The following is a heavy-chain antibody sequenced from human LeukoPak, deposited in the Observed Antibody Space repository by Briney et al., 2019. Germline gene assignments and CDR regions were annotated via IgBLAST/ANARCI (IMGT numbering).Heavy chain of an antibody. CDR1: GGSISSYY. J-gene: IGHJ4*02. CDR3: ARGRQQMVLGTDY. D-gene: IGHD6-13*01. Sequence: SETLSLTCTVSGGSISSYYWSWIRQPPGKGLEWIGYIYYSGSAYYNPSLMSRVTISVDTSKNQFSLRLGSVTAADTAMYYCARGRQQMVLGTDYWGQGTLVTVSS. CDR2: IYYSGSA. V-gene: IGHV4-59*12.